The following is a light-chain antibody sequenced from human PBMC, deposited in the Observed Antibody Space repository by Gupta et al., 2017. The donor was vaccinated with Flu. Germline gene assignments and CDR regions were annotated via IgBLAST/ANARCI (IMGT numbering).Light chain of an antibody. J-gene: IGKJ4*01. Sequence: DIQMTQSPSSLSASVGDRVTITCQASQEISNYLNWYQQKLGEAPKLLIYDASNVEKGVPSRFSGSGSETYFTFTISSLQPEDVATYYCQHEDNFPFTFGRGTKVEIK. V-gene: IGKV1-33*01. CDR2: DAS. CDR3: QHEDNFPFT. CDR1: QEISNY.